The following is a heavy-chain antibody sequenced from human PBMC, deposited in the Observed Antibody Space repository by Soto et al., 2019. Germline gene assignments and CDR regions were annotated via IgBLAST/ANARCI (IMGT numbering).Heavy chain of an antibody. D-gene: IGHD3-10*01. CDR1: GYTFTSFG. CDR2: INPNNGNT. J-gene: IGHJ4*02. CDR3: AREGPNMGFDY. Sequence: GASVKVSCKASGYTFTSFGLSWARQAPGQGLEWMAWINPNNGNTTYAQKFQGRVTVTTDKSTSTAYMELRSLKSVDAAVYYCAREGPNMGFDYWGQGTLVTVSS. V-gene: IGHV1-18*01.